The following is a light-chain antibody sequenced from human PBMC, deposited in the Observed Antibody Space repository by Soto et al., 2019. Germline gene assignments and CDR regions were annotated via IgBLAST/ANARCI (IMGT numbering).Light chain of an antibody. CDR3: SSFASSNTWV. Sequence: QLVLTQPPSASGSPGQSVTISCTGTSSDVGAYNYVSWYQQHAGKAPKLVIYEVTKRPSGVPDRFSGSKSVNTASLTVSGLQAEDEADYYCSSFASSNTWVFGGGTKVTVL. CDR1: SSDVGAYNY. J-gene: IGLJ3*02. V-gene: IGLV2-8*01. CDR2: EVT.